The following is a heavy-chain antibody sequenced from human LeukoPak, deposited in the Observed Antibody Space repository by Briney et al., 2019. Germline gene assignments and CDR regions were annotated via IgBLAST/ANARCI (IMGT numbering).Heavy chain of an antibody. CDR3: ARQFYESRSPHAKYFQQ. CDR2: IQYDGTNK. V-gene: IGHV3-30*02. CDR1: GFTFSSYG. D-gene: IGHD3-22*01. Sequence: GGSLRLSCAASGFTFSSYGMHWVRQAPGKGLEWVTFIQYDGTNKYYADSVKGRFIISRDNSKNTLYLQMNSLRGDDTAVYYCARQFYESRSPHAKYFQQWGQGTPVTVSS. J-gene: IGHJ1*01.